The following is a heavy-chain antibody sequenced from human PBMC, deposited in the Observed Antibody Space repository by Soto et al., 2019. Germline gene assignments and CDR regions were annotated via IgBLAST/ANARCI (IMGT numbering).Heavy chain of an antibody. CDR3: ARRGRLGARYYYYGMDV. CDR1: GYSFTSYW. D-gene: IGHD3-10*01. J-gene: IGHJ6*02. V-gene: IGHV5-51*01. CDR2: IYPGDSDT. Sequence: GESLKISCKGSGYSFTSYWIGWVRQMPGKGLEWMGIIYPGDSDTRYSPSFQGQVTISSDKSISTAYLQWSSLKASDTAMYYCARRGRLGARYYYYGMDVWGQGTTVTVS.